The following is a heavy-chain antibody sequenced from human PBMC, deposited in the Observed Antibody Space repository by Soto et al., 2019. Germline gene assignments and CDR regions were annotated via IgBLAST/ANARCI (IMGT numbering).Heavy chain of an antibody. J-gene: IGHJ4*02. D-gene: IGHD2-21*02. Sequence: ASVKFSCTSSGYTFSGFYMHWVRQAPGQGLEWMGWINPNSGGTKSAEKFQGRVTMTRDTSISTAYMELSRLTSDDTAVYYCASAEVTGTAGLDFWGQGSQVTVSS. CDR2: INPNSGGT. CDR3: ASAEVTGTAGLDF. CDR1: GYTFSGFY. V-gene: IGHV1-2*02.